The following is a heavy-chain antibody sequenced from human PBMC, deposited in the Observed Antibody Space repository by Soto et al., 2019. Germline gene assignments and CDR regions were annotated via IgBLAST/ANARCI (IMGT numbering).Heavy chain of an antibody. V-gene: IGHV4-39*07. D-gene: IGHD2-15*01. CDR1: GGSISSSTYY. CDR3: PLRRRAVVPKY. CDR2: LYYGRSA. J-gene: IGHJ4*02. Sequence: SETLSLTCTVSGGSISSSTYYWGWMRQPPGKGLESIGYLYYGRSANYNPSLKSRVTLSVDMSTNQCSLTLSSMTAADTAVYYCPLRRRAVVPKYWGQEPLFPFSS.